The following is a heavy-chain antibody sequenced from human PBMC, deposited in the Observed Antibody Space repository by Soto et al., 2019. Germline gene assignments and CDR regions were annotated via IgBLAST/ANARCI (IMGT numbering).Heavy chain of an antibody. D-gene: IGHD2-15*01. CDR2: INPSGGST. CDR3: ARVKKGYCSGGSCYDAFAI. CDR1: GYTFTSYY. V-gene: IGHV1-46*01. Sequence: ASVKVSCKASGYTFTSYYMHWVRQAPGQGLEWMGIINPSGGSTSYAQKFQGRVTMTRDTSTSTVYMELSSLRSEDTAVYYCARVKKGYCSGGSCYDAFAIWGQGTMVTVSS. J-gene: IGHJ3*02.